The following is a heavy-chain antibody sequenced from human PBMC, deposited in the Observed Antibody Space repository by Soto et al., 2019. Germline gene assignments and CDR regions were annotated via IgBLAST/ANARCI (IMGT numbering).Heavy chain of an antibody. J-gene: IGHJ6*03. V-gene: IGHV1-46*01. CDR1: GYTFTSYY. Sequence: GASVKVSCKASGYTFTSYYMHWVRQAPGQGLEWMGIINPSGGSTSYAQKFQGRVTMTRDTSTSTVYLELSSLRSEDTAVYYCALSLFCRGGGFYTDYYYWDFWGKGTPVPVS. CDR2: INPSGGST. D-gene: IGHD2-2*02. CDR3: ALSLFCRGGGFYTDYYYWDF.